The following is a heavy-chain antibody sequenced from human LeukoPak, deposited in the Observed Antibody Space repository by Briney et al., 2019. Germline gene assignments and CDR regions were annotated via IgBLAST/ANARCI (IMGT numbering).Heavy chain of an antibody. D-gene: IGHD5-24*01. V-gene: IGHV1-46*01. CDR1: GYTFTSYY. CDR2: INPSGGST. Sequence: ASVKVSCKASGYTFTSYYMHWVRQAPGQGHEWMGIINPSGGSTSYAQKFQGRVTMTRDTSTSTVYMELSSLRSEDTAVYYCARDHRVMATITNWFDPWGQGTLVTVSS. J-gene: IGHJ5*02. CDR3: ARDHRVMATITNWFDP.